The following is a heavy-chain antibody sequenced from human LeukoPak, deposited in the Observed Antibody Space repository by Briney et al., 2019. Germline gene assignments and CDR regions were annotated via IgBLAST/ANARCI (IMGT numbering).Heavy chain of an antibody. J-gene: IGHJ6*02. CDR1: GFTFSSYS. CDR2: ISSSRSYI. Sequence: GGSLRLPCAASGFTFSSYSMNWVRQAPGKGLEWVSSISSSRSYIYYADSVKGRFTISRDNAKNSLYLQMNSLRAEDTAVYYCARESYGDDPYYYYGMDVWGQGTTVTVSS. D-gene: IGHD4-17*01. V-gene: IGHV3-21*01. CDR3: ARESYGDDPYYYYGMDV.